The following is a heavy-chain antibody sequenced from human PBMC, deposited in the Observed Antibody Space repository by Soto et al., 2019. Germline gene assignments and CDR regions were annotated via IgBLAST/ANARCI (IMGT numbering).Heavy chain of an antibody. D-gene: IGHD6-6*01. CDR1: GGSFSGYY. CDR3: ARGEKKQFGA. V-gene: IGHV4-34*01. J-gene: IGHJ5*01. CDR2: INHSGTT. Sequence: PSETLSLTCAVYGGSFSGYYWTWIRQPPGKGLEWIGEINHSGTTNYNPSLKSRVTISVDTSKNQFSLKLSSVTAADTAVYYCARGEKKQFGAWGHRILVTVSS.